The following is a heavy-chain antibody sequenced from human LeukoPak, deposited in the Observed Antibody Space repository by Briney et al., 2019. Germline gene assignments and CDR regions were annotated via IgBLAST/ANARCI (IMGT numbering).Heavy chain of an antibody. CDR2: ISSSSSYI. D-gene: IGHD2-2*01. Sequence: GGSLRLSCAASGFTFSSYSMNWVRQAPGKGLEWVSSISSSSSYIYYADSVKSRFTISRDNAKNSLYLQMNSLRAEDTAVYYCASGCSSTSCYRRRFDYWGQGTLVTVSS. CDR1: GFTFSSYS. J-gene: IGHJ4*02. CDR3: ASGCSSTSCYRRRFDY. V-gene: IGHV3-21*01.